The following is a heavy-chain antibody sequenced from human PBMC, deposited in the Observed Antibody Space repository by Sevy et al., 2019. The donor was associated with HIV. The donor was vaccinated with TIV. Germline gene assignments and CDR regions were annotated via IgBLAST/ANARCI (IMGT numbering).Heavy chain of an antibody. J-gene: IGHJ3*02. Sequence: GGSLRLSCTASGFTFGDYAMSWFRQAPGKGLEWVGFIRSKAYGGTTEYAASVKGRFTISRDDSKSIAYLQMNSLKTEDTAMYYCTRWFKEIVVVVAATPEYAFDIWGQGTMVTVSS. D-gene: IGHD2-15*01. CDR3: TRWFKEIVVVVAATPEYAFDI. CDR1: GFTFGDYA. V-gene: IGHV3-49*03. CDR2: IRSKAYGGTT.